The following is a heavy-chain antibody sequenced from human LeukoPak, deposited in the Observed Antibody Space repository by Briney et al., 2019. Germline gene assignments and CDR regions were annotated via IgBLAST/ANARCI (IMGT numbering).Heavy chain of an antibody. D-gene: IGHD3-22*01. CDR1: GGSISSGGYY. CDR2: IYYSGST. J-gene: IGHJ4*02. CDR3: ARATYYYDSSGTYYFDY. Sequence: PSETLSLTCTVSGGSISSGGYYWSWLRQHPGKGLEWVGYIYYSGSTYYNPSLKSRVTISVDTSKNQFSLKLSSVTAADTAVYYCARATYYYDSSGTYYFDYWGQGTLVTVSS. V-gene: IGHV4-31*03.